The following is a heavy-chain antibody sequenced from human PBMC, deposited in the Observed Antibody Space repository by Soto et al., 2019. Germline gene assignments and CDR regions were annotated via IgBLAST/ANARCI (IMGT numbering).Heavy chain of an antibody. D-gene: IGHD5-12*01. CDR1: GGTFSSYT. CDR3: ARDSDSGYDYFDY. J-gene: IGHJ4*02. Sequence: ASVKVSCKASGGTFSSYTISWVRQAPGQGLEWMGRIIPILGIANYAQKFQGRVTITADKSTSTAYMELSSLRSEDTAVYYCARDSDSGYDYFDYWGQGTLVTVSS. V-gene: IGHV1-69*04. CDR2: IIPILGIA.